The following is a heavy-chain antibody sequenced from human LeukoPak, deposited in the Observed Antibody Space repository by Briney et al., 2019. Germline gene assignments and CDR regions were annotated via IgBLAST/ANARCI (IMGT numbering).Heavy chain of an antibody. CDR3: ARAGIFGVYYFDY. Sequence: ASVKVSCKASGGTISSYAISWVRQPPGQGLEWMGRIIPIFGTANYAQKFQGRVTITTDESTSTAYMELSSLRSEDTAVYYCARAGIFGVYYFDYWGEGTLVTVSS. V-gene: IGHV1-69*05. D-gene: IGHD3-3*01. J-gene: IGHJ4*02. CDR2: IIPIFGTA. CDR1: GGTISSYA.